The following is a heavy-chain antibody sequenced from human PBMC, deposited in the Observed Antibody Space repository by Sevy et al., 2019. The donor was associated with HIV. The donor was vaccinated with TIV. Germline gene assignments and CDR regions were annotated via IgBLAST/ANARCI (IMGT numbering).Heavy chain of an antibody. CDR2: IYHSGGT. CDR3: AREFRGLFDY. Sequence: SETLSLTCAVSGYSISSGYYWGWIRQPPGKGLEWIGSIYHSGGTYYNPSLKSRVTIPVDTSKNQFSLKLSSVTAADTAVYYCAREFRGLFDYWGQGTLVTVSS. J-gene: IGHJ4*02. CDR1: GYSISSGYY. D-gene: IGHD3-10*01. V-gene: IGHV4-38-2*02.